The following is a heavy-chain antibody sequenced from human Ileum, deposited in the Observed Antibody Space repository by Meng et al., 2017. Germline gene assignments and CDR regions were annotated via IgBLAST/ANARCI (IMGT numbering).Heavy chain of an antibody. Sequence: QVQLRRWGAGILTPSGSLSLACAVYGGSFSGYYWSWIRQPPGKGLEWIGEINHSGSTNYNPSLKSRVTISVDTSKNQFSLKLTSVTAADTAVYYCARGDVAARLQSWGQGTLVTVSS. J-gene: IGHJ5*02. CDR1: GGSFSGYY. V-gene: IGHV4-34*01. CDR2: INHSGST. CDR3: ARGDVAARLQS. D-gene: IGHD6-6*01.